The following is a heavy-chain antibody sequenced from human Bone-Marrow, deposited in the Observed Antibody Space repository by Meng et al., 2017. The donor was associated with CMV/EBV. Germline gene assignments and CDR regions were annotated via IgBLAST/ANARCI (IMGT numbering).Heavy chain of an antibody. CDR1: GYTFSYYD. CDR3: ARADGGSYYYYGMVV. V-gene: IGHV1-8*01. Sequence: ASVKVSCKASGYTFSYYDIIWVRQASGQGLEWVGWMNPNRGNTAYAQKFQGRVTMTRDTSTSIAYMELSSLRSGDTAVYYCARADGGSYYYYGMVVWGQGTTVTVYS. J-gene: IGHJ6*02. CDR2: MNPNRGNT. D-gene: IGHD1-26*01.